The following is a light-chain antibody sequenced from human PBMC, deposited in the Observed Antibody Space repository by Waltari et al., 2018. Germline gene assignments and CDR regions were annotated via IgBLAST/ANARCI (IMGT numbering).Light chain of an antibody. CDR2: HDA. J-gene: IGLJ2*01. CDR3: QAWDSSPVV. V-gene: IGLV3-1*01. CDR1: TLGERY. Sequence: SDELTQPPSVSVSPGHPATITCSGATLGERYVSWYQQRSGQSPHVVIYHDAKRASGIPERFSGSKSGNTATLIISGTQPMDEADYFCQAWDSSPVVFGGGTKLTVL.